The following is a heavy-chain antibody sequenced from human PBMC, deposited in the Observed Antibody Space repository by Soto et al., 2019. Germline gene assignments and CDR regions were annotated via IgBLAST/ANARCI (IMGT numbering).Heavy chain of an antibody. Sequence: ASVKVSCKASGGTFSSYAISWVRQAPGQGLEWMGGIIPIFGTANYAQKFQGRVTITADESTSTAYMELSSLRSEDTAVYYCARNYDVWRGSLGHWGQGTLVTVSS. CDR3: ARNYDVWRGSLGH. J-gene: IGHJ4*02. D-gene: IGHD3-3*01. CDR1: GGTFSSYA. V-gene: IGHV1-69*13. CDR2: IIPIFGTA.